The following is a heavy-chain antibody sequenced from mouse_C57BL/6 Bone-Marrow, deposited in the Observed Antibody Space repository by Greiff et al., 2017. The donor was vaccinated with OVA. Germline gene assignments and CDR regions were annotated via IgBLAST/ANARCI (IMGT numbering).Heavy chain of an antibody. J-gene: IGHJ2*01. CDR2: ISSGGDYI. Sequence: EVKVVESGAGLVKPGGSLKLSCAASGFTFSSYAMSWVRQTPEKRLEWVAYISSGGDYIYYADTVKGRFTISRDNARNTLYLQMSSLKSEDTAMYYCTRSLYYSYFDYWGQGTTLTVSS. CDR1: GFTFSSYA. V-gene: IGHV5-9-1*02. CDR3: TRSLYYSYFDY. D-gene: IGHD2-12*01.